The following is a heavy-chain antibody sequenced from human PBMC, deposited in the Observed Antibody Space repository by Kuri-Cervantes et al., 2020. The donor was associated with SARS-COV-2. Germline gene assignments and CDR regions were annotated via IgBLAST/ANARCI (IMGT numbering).Heavy chain of an antibody. V-gene: IGHV4-39*02. Sequence: SETLSLTCTVSGGSISSSSYYWGLIRQPPGKGLEWIGSIYYSGSTYYNPSLKSRATISVDTSKNQFSLKLSSVTAADTAVYYCARDISAWYSSSWYPYYFDYWGQGTLVTVSS. D-gene: IGHD6-13*01. CDR2: IYYSGST. CDR1: GGSISSSSYY. J-gene: IGHJ4*02. CDR3: ARDISAWYSSSWYPYYFDY.